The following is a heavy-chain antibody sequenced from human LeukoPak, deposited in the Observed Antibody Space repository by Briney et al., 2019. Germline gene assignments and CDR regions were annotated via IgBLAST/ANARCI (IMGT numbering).Heavy chain of an antibody. J-gene: IGHJ3*02. CDR2: ISTSSSYI. V-gene: IGHV3-21*01. CDR1: GFTFDDYG. CDR3: VRGHVAVAAHDDAFDI. Sequence: PGGSLRLPCAASGFTFDDYGMNWVRQAPGKGLEWVSSISTSSSYIYYADSVKGRFTISRDNAKNSLYLQMNSLRAEDTAVYYCVRGHVAVAAHDDAFDIWGQGTMVTVSS. D-gene: IGHD6-19*01.